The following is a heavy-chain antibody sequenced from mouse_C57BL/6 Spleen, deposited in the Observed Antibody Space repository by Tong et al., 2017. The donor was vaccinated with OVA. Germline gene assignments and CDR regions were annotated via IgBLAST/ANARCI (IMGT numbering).Heavy chain of an antibody. CDR1: GYTFTDYY. D-gene: IGHD3-1*01. V-gene: IGHV1-76*01. CDR3: ARGTAGTGFAY. CDR2: IYPGSGNT. Sequence: VQLKQSGAELVRPGASVKLSCKASGYTFTDYYINWVKQRPGQGLEWIARIYPGSGNTYYNEKFKGKATLTAEKSSSTAYMQLSSLTSEDSAVYFCARGTAGTGFAYWGQGTLVTVSA. J-gene: IGHJ3*01.